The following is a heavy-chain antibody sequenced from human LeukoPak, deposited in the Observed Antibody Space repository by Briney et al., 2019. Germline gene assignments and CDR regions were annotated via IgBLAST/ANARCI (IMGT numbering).Heavy chain of an antibody. Sequence: GGSLRLSCAASGFVVSDYYMSWIRQAPGKGLERLSYISRSGSPIYYADSVKGRFIISRDNANNSLYLQMNSLRAEDTAVYYCQGTEGITVSDPFDVWGQGSMVTVSS. D-gene: IGHD3-10*01. CDR3: QGTEGITVSDPFDV. CDR1: GFVVSDYY. V-gene: IGHV3-11*04. CDR2: ISRSGSPI. J-gene: IGHJ3*01.